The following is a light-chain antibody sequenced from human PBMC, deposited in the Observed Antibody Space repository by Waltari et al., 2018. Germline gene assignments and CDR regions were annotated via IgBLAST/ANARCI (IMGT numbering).Light chain of an antibody. CDR2: RVF. CDR3: MQGTHWPYT. CDR1: QSLVHSDGTTH. Sequence: DVVMTQSPLSLPVTLGQAASISCKSSQSLVHSDGTTHLTWFQQRPGQSPRRLIYRVFNRDSGVPDRFSGSGSGTDFTLKISRVEAEDVGVYYCMQGTHWPYTFGQGTKLDIK. V-gene: IGKV2-30*02. J-gene: IGKJ2*01.